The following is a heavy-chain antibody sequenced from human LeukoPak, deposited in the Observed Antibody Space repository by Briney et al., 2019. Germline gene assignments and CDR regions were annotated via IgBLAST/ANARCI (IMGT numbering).Heavy chain of an antibody. J-gene: IGHJ4*02. CDR2: IKTDGSEK. CDR1: GFTFSSYW. Sequence: GGSLRLSFAASGFTFSSYWMSWVRQVPGKGLEWVANIKTDGSEKYYLDSVKGRFTISRDNAKNSLYLQMNSLRAEDTAVYYCARLAAAGNRLDYWGQGTLVTVSS. CDR3: ARLAAAGNRLDY. D-gene: IGHD6-13*01. V-gene: IGHV3-7*01.